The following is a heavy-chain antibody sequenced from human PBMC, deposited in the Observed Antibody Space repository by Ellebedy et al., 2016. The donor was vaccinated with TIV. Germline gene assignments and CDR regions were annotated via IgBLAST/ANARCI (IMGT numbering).Heavy chain of an antibody. V-gene: IGHV3-30-3*01. CDR2: ISHDGSSK. CDR3: ARGSSSRGYFDS. CDR1: GFTFSYYS. D-gene: IGHD6-13*01. J-gene: IGHJ4*02. Sequence: GESLKISXAASGFTFSYYSMHWVRQAPGKGLEWVAVISHDGSSKYHAESVKGRFTISRDDSKNTLYLQMNTLRTEDTALYFCARGSSSRGYFDSWGQGTLVTVSS.